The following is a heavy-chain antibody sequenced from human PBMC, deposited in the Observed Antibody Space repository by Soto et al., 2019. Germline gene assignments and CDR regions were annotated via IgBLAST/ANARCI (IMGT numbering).Heavy chain of an antibody. CDR2: IYYIGGT. CDR1: GGSMSNNY. Sequence: QVQLQESGPGLVKPSETLSLTCTVSGGSMSNNYWSWIRQPPGKGLECIGYIYYIGGTNTNPSLKSRVTISVDTSKNQFSLRLNSVTAADTAMYYCARGLGKFDYWGQGILVTVSS. CDR3: ARGLGKFDY. V-gene: IGHV4-59*01. D-gene: IGHD4-17*01. J-gene: IGHJ4*02.